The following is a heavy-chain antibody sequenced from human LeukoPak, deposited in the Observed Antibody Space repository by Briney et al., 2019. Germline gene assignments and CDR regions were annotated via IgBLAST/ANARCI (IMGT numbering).Heavy chain of an antibody. Sequence: SVKVSCKASGYTFTGYFMHWVRQAPGQGLEWMGGIIPIFGTANYAQKFQGRVTITADESTSTAYMELSSLRSEDTAVYYCARGYYYDSSGYYSVDYWGQGTLVTVYS. J-gene: IGHJ4*02. CDR1: GYTFTGYF. CDR3: ARGYYYDSSGYYSVDY. V-gene: IGHV1-69*13. D-gene: IGHD3-22*01. CDR2: IIPIFGTA.